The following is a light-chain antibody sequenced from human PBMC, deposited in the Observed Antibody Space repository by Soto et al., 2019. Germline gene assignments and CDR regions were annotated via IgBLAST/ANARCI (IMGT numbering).Light chain of an antibody. CDR3: CSYAGSSNSFYV. CDR2: EGS. CDR1: SSDVGSYNL. J-gene: IGLJ1*01. Sequence: QSVLTQPASVSGSPGQSITISCTGTSSDVGSYNLVSWYQQHPGKAPKLMIYEGSKRPSGVSNRFSGSKSGNTASLTISGLQAEDEADYSCCSYAGSSNSFYVFGTGTKAPS. V-gene: IGLV2-23*01.